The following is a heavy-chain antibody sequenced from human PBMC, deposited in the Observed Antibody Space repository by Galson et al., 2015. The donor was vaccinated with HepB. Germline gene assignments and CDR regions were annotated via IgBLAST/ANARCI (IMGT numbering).Heavy chain of an antibody. V-gene: IGHV3-21*01. Sequence: SLRLSCAASGFTFSSYSMNWVRQAPGKGLEWVSSISSSSSYIYYADSVKGRFTISRDNAKNSLYLQMNSLRAEDTAVYYCARDLLGGSSLNYYYYGMDVWGQGTTVTVSS. CDR3: ARDLLGGSSLNYYYYGMDV. CDR2: ISSSSSYI. J-gene: IGHJ6*02. D-gene: IGHD6-6*01. CDR1: GFTFSSYS.